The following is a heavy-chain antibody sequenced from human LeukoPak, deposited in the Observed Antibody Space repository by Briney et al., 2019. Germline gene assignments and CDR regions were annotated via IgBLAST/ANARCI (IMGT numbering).Heavy chain of an antibody. CDR1: GGSISSGDHY. J-gene: IGHJ4*02. Sequence: TLSLTCTVSGGSISSGDHYWSWIRQPPGKGLEWIGYIYYSGSTYYNPSLKSRVTISVDTSKNQFSLKLSSVTAADTAVYYCARDAENSGYDSGVFDYWGQGTLVTVSS. D-gene: IGHD5-12*01. CDR3: ARDAENSGYDSGVFDY. CDR2: IYYSGST. V-gene: IGHV4-30-4*01.